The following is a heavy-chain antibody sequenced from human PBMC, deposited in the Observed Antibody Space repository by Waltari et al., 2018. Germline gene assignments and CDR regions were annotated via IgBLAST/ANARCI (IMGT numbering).Heavy chain of an antibody. J-gene: IGHJ4*02. CDR3: ARDGLGGRWAEDYFDY. CDR1: GFTFRIYA. V-gene: IGHV3-33*01. CDR2: IWYDGSNI. Sequence: QVQLVESGGGVVKPGRCMRPSCAALGFTFRIYARYWVRQAPCKGGEGVAVIWYDGSNIYYADSVKGRFTISRDNSRNTLYLQMNSLRADDTAVYYCARDGLGGRWAEDYFDYWGQGTLVTVSS. D-gene: IGHD3-16*01.